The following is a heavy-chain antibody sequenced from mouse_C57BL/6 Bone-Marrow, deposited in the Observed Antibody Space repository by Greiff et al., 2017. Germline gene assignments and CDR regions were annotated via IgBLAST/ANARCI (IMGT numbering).Heavy chain of an antibody. CDR3: ARWQTTSYFDY. Sequence: VQLQQSGPELVKPGASVKISCKASGYAFSSYWMNWVKQRPGKGLEWIGRIYPGDGDTNYNGKFKGKATLTADKSSSTADMQLSSLTSEDSAVYFCARWQTTSYFDYWGQGTTLTVSS. V-gene: IGHV1-82*01. CDR1: GYAFSSYW. CDR2: IYPGDGDT. J-gene: IGHJ2*01. D-gene: IGHD1-1*01.